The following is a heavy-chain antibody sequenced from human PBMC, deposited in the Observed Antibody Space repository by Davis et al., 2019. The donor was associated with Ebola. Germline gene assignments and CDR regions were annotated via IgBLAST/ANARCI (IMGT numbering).Heavy chain of an antibody. Sequence: PSETLSLTCAIPGDSVSGASGAWNWIRQSPSRGLEWLGRTYSSMSRWYYDYAISVKSRITINADSSKNQLSLQLKSVIPEGTAVYYCARGWLRGYLDYWGQGTLVTVSS. V-gene: IGHV6-1*01. D-gene: IGHD5-12*01. CDR1: GDSVSGASGA. J-gene: IGHJ4*02. CDR3: ARGWLRGYLDY. CDR2: TYSSMSRWYY.